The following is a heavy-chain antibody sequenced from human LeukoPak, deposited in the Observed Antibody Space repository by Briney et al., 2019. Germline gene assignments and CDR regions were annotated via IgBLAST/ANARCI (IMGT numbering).Heavy chain of an antibody. CDR1: GYTFISSG. CDR3: ARDAPMTTIAGGVEY. J-gene: IGHJ4*02. Sequence: ASVKVSCKASGYTFISSGISWVRQAPGQGLEWMGWISAYNGNIHYAQNLQGRVTMTTDTSTSTAYMELRSLRSDDTAVYYCARDAPMTTIAGGVEYWGQGTLVTVSS. CDR2: ISAYNGNI. V-gene: IGHV1-18*01. D-gene: IGHD5-24*01.